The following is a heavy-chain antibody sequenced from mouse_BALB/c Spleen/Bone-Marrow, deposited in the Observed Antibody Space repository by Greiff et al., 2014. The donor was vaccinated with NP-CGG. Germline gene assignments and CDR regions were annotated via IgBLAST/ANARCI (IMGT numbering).Heavy chain of an antibody. CDR2: VDPANGNT. V-gene: IGHV14-3*02. CDR3: AIYYYGSSGFPY. CDR1: GFNIKDTY. Sequence: EVKLVESGAELVKPGASVKLSCTASGFNIKDTYMHWVKQRPEQGLEWIGRVDPANGNTKYDPKFQGRATITADTSSNTAYLQLSSLTSEDTAVYYCAIYYYGSSGFPYWGQGTLVTVSA. D-gene: IGHD1-1*01. J-gene: IGHJ3*01.